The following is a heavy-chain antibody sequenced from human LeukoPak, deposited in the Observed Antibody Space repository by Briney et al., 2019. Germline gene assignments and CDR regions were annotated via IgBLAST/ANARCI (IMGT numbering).Heavy chain of an antibody. J-gene: IGHJ4*02. D-gene: IGHD5-24*01. Sequence: ASVKVSCQASGGTFSSYAISWVRQAPGQGLEWMGRIIPIFGIANYAQKFQGRVTITADKSTSTAYVELSSLRSEDTAVYYCARDRGDGYDYFDYWGQGTLVTVSS. V-gene: IGHV1-69*04. CDR2: IIPIFGIA. CDR3: ARDRGDGYDYFDY. CDR1: GGTFSSYA.